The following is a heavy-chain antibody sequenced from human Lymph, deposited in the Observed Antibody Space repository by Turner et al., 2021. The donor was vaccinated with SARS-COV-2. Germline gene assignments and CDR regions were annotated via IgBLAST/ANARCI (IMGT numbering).Heavy chain of an antibody. V-gene: IGHV3-30*03. CDR1: GFTFRNYG. D-gene: IGHD1-26*01. CDR2: ISYDGSNK. Sequence: QVQLVESGGGVVQPGRSLSLSCAASGFTFRNYGLHWVRQAPGKGLEWVAVISYDGSNKYYADSMKGRFTISRDNSKNTLFLQVNSLRAEDTAVYYCARPKSGSYWSHFDYWGQGTLVTVSS. J-gene: IGHJ4*02. CDR3: ARPKSGSYWSHFDY.